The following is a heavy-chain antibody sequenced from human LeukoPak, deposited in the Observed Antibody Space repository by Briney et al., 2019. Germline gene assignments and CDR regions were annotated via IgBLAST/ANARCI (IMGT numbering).Heavy chain of an antibody. V-gene: IGHV3-53*01. Sequence: PAESLRLSCAASGFTVSSNYMTWVRQAPGKGLEWVSVIHSGGTTNYADSVKGRFTISRDNSKNTLYLQMNNLRAEDTAVYYCARVPDSTGWYLDYWGQGTLVTVSS. CDR1: GFTVSSNY. CDR3: ARVPDSTGWYLDY. D-gene: IGHD6-19*01. CDR2: IHSGGTT. J-gene: IGHJ4*02.